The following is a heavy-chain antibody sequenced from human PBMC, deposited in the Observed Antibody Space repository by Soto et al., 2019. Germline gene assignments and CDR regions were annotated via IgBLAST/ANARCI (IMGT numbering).Heavy chain of an antibody. Sequence: EVQRVESGGGLVKPGGSLRLSCAASGFTFSNAWMSWVRQAPGKGLEWVGRIKSKTDGGTTDYAAPVKGRFTISRDDSKNTLYLQMNSLKTEDTAVYYCTTDFWSGYYTYYYYGMDVWGQGTTVTVSS. J-gene: IGHJ6*02. V-gene: IGHV3-15*01. CDR2: IKSKTDGGTT. D-gene: IGHD3-3*01. CDR3: TTDFWSGYYTYYYYGMDV. CDR1: GFTFSNAW.